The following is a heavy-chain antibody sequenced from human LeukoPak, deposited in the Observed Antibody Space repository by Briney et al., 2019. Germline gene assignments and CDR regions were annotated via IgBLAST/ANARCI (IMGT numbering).Heavy chain of an antibody. CDR3: AKGRGSWSCYFDY. CDR2: ISASGSPT. D-gene: IGHD6-13*01. J-gene: IGHJ4*02. Sequence: GGSLRLSCAASGFTFSSFAMTWVRQAPGKRLGWVSLISASGSPTYYADSVKGRFTISRDNSKNTLYLQVNSLRADDTAVYYCAKGRGSWSCYFDYWGQGTLVTVSS. CDR1: GFTFSSFA. V-gene: IGHV3-23*01.